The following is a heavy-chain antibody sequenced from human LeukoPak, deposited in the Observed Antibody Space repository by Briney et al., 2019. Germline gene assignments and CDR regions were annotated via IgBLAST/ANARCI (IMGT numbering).Heavy chain of an antibody. CDR2: IRYDGSNK. J-gene: IGHJ4*02. CDR3: ARDSYSYGPFDY. CDR1: GFTFSSYG. V-gene: IGHV3-30*02. Sequence: PGGSLRLSCAASGFTFSSYGMHWVRQAPGKGLEWVAFIRYDGSNKYYADSVKGRFTISRDNSKNSLYLQMNSLRAEDTAVYYCARDSYSYGPFDYWGQGTLVAVSS. D-gene: IGHD5-18*01.